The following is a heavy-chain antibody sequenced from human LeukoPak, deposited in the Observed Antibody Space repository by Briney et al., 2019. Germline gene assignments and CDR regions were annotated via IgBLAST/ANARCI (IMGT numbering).Heavy chain of an antibody. D-gene: IGHD1-26*01. J-gene: IGHJ4*02. CDR2: IYYSGST. CDR3: ARGLASHFDY. Sequence: SETLSLTCTVSGGSISSYSWSWIRQPPGKGLEWIGYIYYSGSTSSNPSLRSRLTISGDTSKNQFSLRLSSVTAADTAVYYCARGLASHFDYWGQGTLVTVSS. CDR1: GGSISSYS. V-gene: IGHV4-59*01.